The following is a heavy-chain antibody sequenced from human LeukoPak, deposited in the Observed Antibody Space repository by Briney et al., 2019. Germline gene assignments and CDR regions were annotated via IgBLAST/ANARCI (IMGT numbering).Heavy chain of an antibody. Sequence: PGRSLRLSCAASGFTFSSSAMQWVRQAPGKGLEWVAVILYDGSNKYYADSVKGRFTISRDNSKNTLYLQMNSLRAEDTAVYYCARDPGVVTQYYFDYWGQGTLVTVSS. D-gene: IGHD4-23*01. CDR2: ILYDGSNK. V-gene: IGHV3-30-3*01. CDR3: ARDPGVVTQYYFDY. CDR1: GFTFSSSA. J-gene: IGHJ4*02.